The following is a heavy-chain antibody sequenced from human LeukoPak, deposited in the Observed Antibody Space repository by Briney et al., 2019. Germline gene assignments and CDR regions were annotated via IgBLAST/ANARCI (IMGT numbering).Heavy chain of an antibody. CDR2: ISYDGSNR. CDR3: ARDYYGSGTSGVDY. D-gene: IGHD3-10*01. CDR1: GFTFSSYA. Sequence: GRSLRLSCTASGFTFSSYAMHWVRQAPGKGLEWVAVISYDGSNRYYADSVKGRFTISRDNSKNTLYLQMNSLRAEDTAVYYCARDYYGSGTSGVDYWGQGTLVTVSS. V-gene: IGHV3-30*04. J-gene: IGHJ4*02.